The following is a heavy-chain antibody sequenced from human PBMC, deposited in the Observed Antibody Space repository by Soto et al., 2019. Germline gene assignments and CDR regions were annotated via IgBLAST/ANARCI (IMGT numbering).Heavy chain of an antibody. Sequence: GGSLRLSCAASGSTFDDYAMHWVRQAPGKGLEWVSLISWDGGSTYYADSVKGRFTISRDNSKNSLYLQMNSLRAEDTALYYCAKDGGGSYYYFDYWGQGTLVTVSS. D-gene: IGHD1-26*01. CDR2: ISWDGGST. CDR3: AKDGGGSYYYFDY. CDR1: GSTFDDYA. V-gene: IGHV3-43D*03. J-gene: IGHJ4*02.